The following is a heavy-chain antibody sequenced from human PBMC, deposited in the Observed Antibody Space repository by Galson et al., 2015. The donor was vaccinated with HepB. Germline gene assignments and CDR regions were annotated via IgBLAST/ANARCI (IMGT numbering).Heavy chain of an antibody. V-gene: IGHV3-11*01. D-gene: IGHD2-2*01. CDR2: ISSGGTNI. J-gene: IGHJ6*03. CDR3: AREEVIVVAAGTHGNYYYMDV. CDR1: GFSIIDYH. Sequence: SLRLSCAASGFSIIDYHMSWIRQAPGTGLEWISYISSGGTNIHFADSVKGRSTISRDNAKNSLYLQLNGLRGGDTAIYFCAREEVIVVAAGTHGNYYYMDVWGKGTTVTVSS.